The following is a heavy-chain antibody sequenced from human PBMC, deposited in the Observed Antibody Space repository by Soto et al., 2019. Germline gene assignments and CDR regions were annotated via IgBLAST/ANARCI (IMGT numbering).Heavy chain of an antibody. Sequence: PGGSLRLSCAASGFTFSSYAMSWVRQAPGKGLEWVSAISGSGGSTYYADSVKGRFNISRDNSKNTLYLQMNSLRAEDTAVYYCAKARVVAVVAAYFDPWGQGTLVTVSS. CDR3: AKARVVAVVAAYFDP. V-gene: IGHV3-23*01. D-gene: IGHD2-15*01. CDR2: ISGSGGST. J-gene: IGHJ5*02. CDR1: GFTFSSYA.